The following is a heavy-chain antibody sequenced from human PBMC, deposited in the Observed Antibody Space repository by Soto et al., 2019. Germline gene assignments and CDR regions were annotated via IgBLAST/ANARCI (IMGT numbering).Heavy chain of an antibody. Sequence: PGESLKISCAASGFTFSSYAMSWVRQAPGKGLEWVSAISGSGGSTYYADSVKGRFTISRDNSKNTLYLQMNSLRAEDTAVYYCEKCGTQYYFDYWGQGTLVTVSS. CDR2: ISGSGGST. D-gene: IGHD2-15*01. CDR3: EKCGTQYYFDY. J-gene: IGHJ4*02. CDR1: GFTFSSYA. V-gene: IGHV3-23*01.